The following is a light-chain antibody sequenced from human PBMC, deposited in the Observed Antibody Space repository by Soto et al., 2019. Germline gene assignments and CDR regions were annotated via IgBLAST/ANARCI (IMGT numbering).Light chain of an antibody. V-gene: IGLV2-23*02. CDR1: SSDVGSYNL. J-gene: IGLJ2*01. Sequence: QSALTQPASVSGSPGQSITISCTGTSSDVGSYNLVSWYQQHPGKAPKLMIYDVSHRPSGVSNRFSGSKSGNTASLTIFGLQAEDEADYYCCSYAGSSPVVFGGGTKLTVL. CDR3: CSYAGSSPVV. CDR2: DVS.